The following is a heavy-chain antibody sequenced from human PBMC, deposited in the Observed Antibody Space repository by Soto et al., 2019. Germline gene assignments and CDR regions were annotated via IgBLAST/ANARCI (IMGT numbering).Heavy chain of an antibody. CDR1: GGTFTNYA. D-gene: IGHD1-26*01. V-gene: IGHV1-69*02. CDR3: ARYAPVYSGNYRRVFDS. J-gene: IGHJ4*02. CDR2: IIPLLGVA. Sequence: QVQLVQSGSEVKTPGSSVRVSCKASGGTFTNYAISWVRQAPGQGLAWMGRIIPLLGVAKYAQNFQGRVTITADKSTSTADMELSSLRSEDTASYYGARYAPVYSGNYRRVFDSWGQGALVTVSS.